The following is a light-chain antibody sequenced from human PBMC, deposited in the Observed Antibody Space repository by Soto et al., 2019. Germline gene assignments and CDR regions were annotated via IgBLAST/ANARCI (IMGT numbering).Light chain of an antibody. V-gene: IGLV2-14*03. J-gene: IGLJ2*01. CDR2: EVT. Sequence: QSALTQPASVSGSPGQSITISCTGTNSDVGGYNFVSWYQQHPGKAPKLIIYEVTNRPSGVSHRFSGSRSGNTATLAISGLQAEDEADYYCKSYTSSNTLLFGGGTKLTVL. CDR3: KSYTSSNTLL. CDR1: NSDVGGYNF.